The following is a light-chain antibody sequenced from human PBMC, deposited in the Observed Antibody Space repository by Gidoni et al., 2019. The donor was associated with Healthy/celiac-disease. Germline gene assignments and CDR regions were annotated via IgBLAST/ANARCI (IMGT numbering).Light chain of an antibody. V-gene: IGKV3-15*01. CDR3: KQYNNWRQT. Sequence: IVMTQSPATLSVSPGARATLYCRASQSVSSNLAWYKQKPGQATRLLIYGASTRATGNPARCSGSGSGKEFTLNISSLQSEDFAVYYCKQYNNWRQTFGQGTKVEIK. CDR2: GAS. CDR1: QSVSSN. J-gene: IGKJ1*01.